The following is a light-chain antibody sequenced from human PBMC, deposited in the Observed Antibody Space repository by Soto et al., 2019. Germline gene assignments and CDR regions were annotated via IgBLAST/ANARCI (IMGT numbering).Light chain of an antibody. CDR1: SSDVGGYDF. V-gene: IGLV2-11*01. CDR3: CSYAGSYNLGV. J-gene: IGLJ3*02. CDR2: DVT. Sequence: QSVLTQPRSVSGSPGQSVTISCTGTSSDVGGYDFVSWYQQHPGKAPKLMIHDVTKRPSGVPDRFSGSKSGNSASLTISGLQAEDEADYYCCSYAGSYNLGVFGGGTKLTVL.